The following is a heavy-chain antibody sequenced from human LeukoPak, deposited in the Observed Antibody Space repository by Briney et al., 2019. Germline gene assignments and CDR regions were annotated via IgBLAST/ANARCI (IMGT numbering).Heavy chain of an antibody. CDR3: AREAAVTTQPAEYYYYGMDV. D-gene: IGHD4-11*01. J-gene: IGHJ6*02. Sequence: ASVNVSCTASGYTFTSYYMHWVRQAPGQGLEWMGIINPSGGSTSYAQKFQGRVTMTRDTSTSTVYMELSSLRSEDTAVYYCAREAAVTTQPAEYYYYGMDVWGQGTTVTVSS. V-gene: IGHV1-46*01. CDR1: GYTFTSYY. CDR2: INPSGGST.